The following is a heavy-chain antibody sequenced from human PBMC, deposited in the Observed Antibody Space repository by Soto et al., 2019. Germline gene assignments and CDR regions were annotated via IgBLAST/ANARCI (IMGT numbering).Heavy chain of an antibody. CDR1: GFTFSSYA. J-gene: IGHJ4*02. D-gene: IGHD2-15*01. Sequence: GGSLRLSCATSGFTFSSYAMSWVRQAPGKGLEWVSAIRGSGDSTYYAGSAKGRFTISRDSSMNTLFLQMNSLRAEDTAVYFCAKVITVATSDPFDYWGQGTLVTVSS. CDR3: AKVITVATSDPFDY. V-gene: IGHV3-23*01. CDR2: IRGSGDST.